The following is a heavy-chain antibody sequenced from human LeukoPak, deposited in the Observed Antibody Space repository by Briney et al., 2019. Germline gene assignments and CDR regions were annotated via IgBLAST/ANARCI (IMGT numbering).Heavy chain of an antibody. CDR1: GFTFDDYA. Sequence: GRSLRLSCAASGFTFDDYAMHWVRQAPGKGLEWVSGIRWNSGTIGYADSVKGRFTISRDNAKNSLYLQMNSLGAEDMALYYCAKDIRSYYDSSAIDYWGQGTLVTVSS. J-gene: IGHJ4*02. CDR2: IRWNSGTI. V-gene: IGHV3-9*03. D-gene: IGHD3-22*01. CDR3: AKDIRSYYDSSAIDY.